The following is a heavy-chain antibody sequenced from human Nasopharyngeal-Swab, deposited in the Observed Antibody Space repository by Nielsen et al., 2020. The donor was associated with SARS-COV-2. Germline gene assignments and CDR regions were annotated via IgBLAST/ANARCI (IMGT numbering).Heavy chain of an antibody. V-gene: IGHV3-64*01. Sequence: GGSLRLSCAASGFTFSDHPMHWVRQAPGKGLEYVSAISSDGLSTYYANSVKGRFTISRDNSKNTLYLQMGSLRLEDMAMYYCAKNYGLDVWGQGTTVTVSS. J-gene: IGHJ6*02. D-gene: IGHD2/OR15-2a*01. CDR2: ISSDGLST. CDR3: AKNYGLDV. CDR1: GFTFSDHP.